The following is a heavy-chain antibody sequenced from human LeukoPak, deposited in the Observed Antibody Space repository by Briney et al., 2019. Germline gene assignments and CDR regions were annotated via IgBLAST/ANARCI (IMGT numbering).Heavy chain of an antibody. Sequence: SETLSLTCTVSGGSISSYYWSWIRQPPGKGLEWIGYIYYSGSTNYNPSLKSRVTISVDTSKNQFSLKLSSVTAADTAVYYCASGGQQYRFVYWGQGTLVTVSS. CDR2: IYYSGST. CDR3: ASGGQQYRFVY. J-gene: IGHJ4*02. D-gene: IGHD6-13*01. CDR1: GGSISSYY. V-gene: IGHV4-59*01.